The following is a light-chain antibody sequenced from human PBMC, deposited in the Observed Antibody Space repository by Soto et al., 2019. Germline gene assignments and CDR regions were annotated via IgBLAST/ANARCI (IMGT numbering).Light chain of an antibody. CDR3: QQYNNWPPLYT. Sequence: EVVMTPSPAPLSVSPGERATIYCRASQSVSTKLAWYQQKPGQAPRLLIYGAYTRATGIPARFSGSGSGTEFTLTISSLQFEDFAVYYCQQYNNWPPLYTFGQGTKLEIK. CDR1: QSVSTK. J-gene: IGKJ2*01. CDR2: GAY. V-gene: IGKV3-15*01.